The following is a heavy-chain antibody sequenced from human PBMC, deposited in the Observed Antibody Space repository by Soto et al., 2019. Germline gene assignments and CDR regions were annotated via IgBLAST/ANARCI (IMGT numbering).Heavy chain of an antibody. V-gene: IGHV1-69*12. CDR1: GGTFSSYA. Sequence: QVQLVQSGAEVKKPGSSVKVSCKASGGTFSSYAISWVRQAPGQGLEWMGGIIPIFGTANYSQKFQGRVTITADESTSTACMELSSLRSEDTVVYYCARDQSGHRAPPINWFDPWGQGTLVTVSS. D-gene: IGHD3-10*01. CDR3: ARDQSGHRAPPINWFDP. CDR2: IIPIFGTA. J-gene: IGHJ5*02.